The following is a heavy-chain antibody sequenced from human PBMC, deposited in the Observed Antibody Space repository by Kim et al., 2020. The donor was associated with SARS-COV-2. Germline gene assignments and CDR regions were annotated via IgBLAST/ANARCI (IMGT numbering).Heavy chain of an antibody. D-gene: IGHD5-18*01. V-gene: IGHV3-23*01. J-gene: IGHJ4*02. Sequence: SVECRFTISRDNSKNTLYLQMNSLTAEDTAVYYCAAVDTAMPSIQYYFDYWGQGTLVTVSS. CDR3: AAVDTAMPSIQYYFDY.